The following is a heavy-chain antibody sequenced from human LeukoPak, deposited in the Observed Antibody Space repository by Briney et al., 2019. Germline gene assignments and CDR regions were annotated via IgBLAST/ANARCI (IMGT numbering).Heavy chain of an antibody. V-gene: IGHV3-21*01. Sequence: GGSLRLSCAASGFTFSSYTMDWVRQAPGKGLEWVAAISSSSRDIFYADSVKGRFSISRDNTHNSLSLRMNSLGAEDTAVYYCVREAAATLFDYWGQGTLVTVSS. D-gene: IGHD1-26*01. J-gene: IGHJ4*02. CDR1: GFTFSSYT. CDR3: VREAAATLFDY. CDR2: ISSSSRDI.